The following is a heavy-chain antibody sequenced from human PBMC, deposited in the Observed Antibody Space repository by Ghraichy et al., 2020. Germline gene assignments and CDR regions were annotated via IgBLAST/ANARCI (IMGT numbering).Heavy chain of an antibody. Sequence: ASVKVSCKASGYSFTDYFMHWVRQAPGQGLEWMGRINPNSGGTNYAQKLQDRVTMTRDTSISTAYMDLISLRSDDTAVYFCARESLTVAGIALDIWGQGTMITVSS. J-gene: IGHJ3*02. V-gene: IGHV1-2*06. CDR3: ARESLTVAGIALDI. CDR2: INPNSGGT. D-gene: IGHD6-19*01. CDR1: GYSFTDYF.